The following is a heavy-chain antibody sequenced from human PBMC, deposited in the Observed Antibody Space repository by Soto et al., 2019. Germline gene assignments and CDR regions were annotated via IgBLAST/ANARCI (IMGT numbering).Heavy chain of an antibody. CDR2: IYYSGST. J-gene: IGHJ4*02. D-gene: IGHD2-21*01. V-gene: IGHV4-59*01. Sequence: SETLSLTCTVSGGSISSYYWSWIRQPPGKGLEWIGYIYYSGSTNYNPSLKSRVTISVDTSKNQFSLKLSSVTAADTAVYYCARAMYCGGDCYNFDYWGQGTLVTVSS. CDR1: GGSISSYY. CDR3: ARAMYCGGDCYNFDY.